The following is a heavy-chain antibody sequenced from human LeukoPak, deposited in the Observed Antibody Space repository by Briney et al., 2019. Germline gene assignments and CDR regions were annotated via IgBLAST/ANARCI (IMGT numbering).Heavy chain of an antibody. Sequence: ASVKVSCKASGYTLTGYYMHWVRQAPGQGLEWMGWINPNSGGTNYAQKFQGRVTMTRDTSISTAYMELSRLRSDDTAVYYCATDYSSSHHMGFDYWGQGTLVTVSS. J-gene: IGHJ4*02. V-gene: IGHV1-2*02. CDR1: GYTLTGYY. CDR2: INPNSGGT. D-gene: IGHD6-6*01. CDR3: ATDYSSSHHMGFDY.